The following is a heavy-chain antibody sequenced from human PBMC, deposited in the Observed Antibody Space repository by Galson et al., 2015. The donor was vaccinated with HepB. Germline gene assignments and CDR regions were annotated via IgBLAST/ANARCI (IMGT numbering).Heavy chain of an antibody. CDR1: GDSVSSNSAA. J-gene: IGHJ4*02. Sequence: CAISGDSVSSNSAAWNWIRQSPSRGLEWLGRTYYRSKWYNDYAVSVKSRITINPDTSKNQFSLQLNSVTPEDTAVYYCARVVSPGPLAAAGTGGIDYWGQGTLVTVSS. V-gene: IGHV6-1*01. D-gene: IGHD6-13*01. CDR2: TYYRSKWYN. CDR3: ARVVSPGPLAAAGTGGIDY.